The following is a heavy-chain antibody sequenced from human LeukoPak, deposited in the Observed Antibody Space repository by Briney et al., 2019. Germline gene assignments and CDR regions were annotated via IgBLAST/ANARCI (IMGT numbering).Heavy chain of an antibody. D-gene: IGHD3-22*01. CDR2: ISAYNGNT. V-gene: IGHV1-18*01. CDR3: ASLGYYDSSAYYVAAEYFQH. Sequence: ASVKVSCKASGGTFSSYAISWVRQAPGQGLEWMGWISAYNGNTNYAQNLQGRVTMTTDTSTSTAYMELRSLRSDDTAVYYCASLGYYDSSAYYVAAEYFQHWGQGTLVTVSS. J-gene: IGHJ1*01. CDR1: GGTFSSYA.